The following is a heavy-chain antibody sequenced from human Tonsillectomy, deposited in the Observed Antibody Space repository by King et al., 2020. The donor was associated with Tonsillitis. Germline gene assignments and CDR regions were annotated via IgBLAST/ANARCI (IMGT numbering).Heavy chain of an antibody. CDR3: ARVIQRLRVLDY. CDR2: IIPIFGTA. V-gene: IGHV1-69*01. Sequence: VQLVESGAEVKKPGSSVKVSCKASGGTFSSYAISWVRQAPGQGLEWMGGIIPIFGTANYAQKFQGRVTITAVESTSTAYMELSSLRSEDTAVYYCARVIQRLRVLDYWGQGTLVTVSS. J-gene: IGHJ4*02. D-gene: IGHD5-18*01. CDR1: GGTFSSYA.